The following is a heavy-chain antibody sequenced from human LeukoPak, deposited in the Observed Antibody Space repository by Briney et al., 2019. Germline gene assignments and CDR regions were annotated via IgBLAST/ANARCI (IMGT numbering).Heavy chain of an antibody. V-gene: IGHV1-46*01. Sequence: ASVKVSCKASGYTFTSYYMHWVRQAPGQGLEWMGIINPSGGSTSYAQKFQGRVTITRNTSISTAYMELSSLRSEDTAVYYCARGVTAYYYYYMDVWGKGTTVTVSS. J-gene: IGHJ6*03. D-gene: IGHD2-21*02. CDR2: INPSGGST. CDR3: ARGVTAYYYYYMDV. CDR1: GYTFTSYY.